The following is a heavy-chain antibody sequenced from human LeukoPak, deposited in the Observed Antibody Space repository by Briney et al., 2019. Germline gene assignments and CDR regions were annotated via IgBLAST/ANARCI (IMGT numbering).Heavy chain of an antibody. CDR1: GYTFTNYY. CDR2: INPSGGST. CDR3: ARGPHSSSWPDIPRDY. J-gene: IGHJ4*02. Sequence: GASVKVSCKASGYTFTNYYVHWVRQAPGQGLEWMAIINPSGGSTRYAQKFQGRVTMTRDTSTSTVYMELSSLRSEDTAVYYCARGPHSSSWPDIPRDYWGQGTLVTVSS. V-gene: IGHV1-46*01. D-gene: IGHD6-13*01.